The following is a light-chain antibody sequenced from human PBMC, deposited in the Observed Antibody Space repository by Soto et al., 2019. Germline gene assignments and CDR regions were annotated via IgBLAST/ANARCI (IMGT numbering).Light chain of an antibody. V-gene: IGLV2-14*01. CDR1: SSDVGGYNY. CDR2: DVN. J-gene: IGLJ1*01. Sequence: QSALTQPASVSGSPGQSITISCTGTSSDVGGYNYVSWYQQNPGKAPKLMIYDVNNRPSGVSYRFSGSKSGNTASLTISGLRAEDEADYYCSSYTSSSTRVFGTGTKLTVL. CDR3: SSYTSSSTRV.